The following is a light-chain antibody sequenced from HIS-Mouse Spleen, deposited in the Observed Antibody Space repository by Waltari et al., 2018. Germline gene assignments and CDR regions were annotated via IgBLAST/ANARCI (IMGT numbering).Light chain of an antibody. CDR1: SSDVGSYNL. CDR3: AAWDDSLNHVV. J-gene: IGLJ2*01. V-gene: IGLV2-23*01. CDR2: EGS. Sequence: QSALTQPASVSGSPGQSITISCTGTSSDVGSYNLVSWYQQHPGKAPKLMIYEGSKRPSGVSNRFSGSKSGNTASLTISGLQAEDEADYYCAAWDDSLNHVVFGGGTKLTVL.